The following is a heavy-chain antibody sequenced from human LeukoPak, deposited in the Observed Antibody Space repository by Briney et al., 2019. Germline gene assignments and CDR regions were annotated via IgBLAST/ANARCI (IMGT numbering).Heavy chain of an antibody. J-gene: IGHJ4*02. CDR3: ARTPLRYFDWLLREYYFDY. Sequence: GASVTVSCKASGYTFTNYGISWVRQAPGQGLEWMGWISAYNGHTNYAQKLQGRVTMTRDTSTSTAYMELRSLRSDDPAVYYCARTPLRYFDWLLREYYFDYWGQGTLVTVSS. V-gene: IGHV1-18*01. CDR1: GYTFTNYG. CDR2: ISAYNGHT. D-gene: IGHD3-9*01.